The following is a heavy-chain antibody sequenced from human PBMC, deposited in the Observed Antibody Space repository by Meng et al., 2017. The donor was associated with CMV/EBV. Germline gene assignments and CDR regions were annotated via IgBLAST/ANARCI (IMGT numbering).Heavy chain of an antibody. J-gene: IGHJ6*02. CDR2: IDWDDDK. CDR3: ARIRKSGIAVAGTVYYYYYGMDV. Sequence: FGPTLVKPTHTLTLTCTFSGFSLSTSGMRVSWIRQPPGKALEWLALIDWDDDKYYSTSLKTRLTISKDTSKNQVVLTMTNMDPVDTATYYCARIRKSGIAVAGTVYYYYYGMDVWGQGTTVTVSS. CDR1: GFSLSTSGMR. V-gene: IGHV2-70*01. D-gene: IGHD6-19*01.